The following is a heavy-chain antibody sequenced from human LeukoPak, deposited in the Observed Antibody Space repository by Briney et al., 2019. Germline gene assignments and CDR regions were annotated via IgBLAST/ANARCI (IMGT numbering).Heavy chain of an antibody. Sequence: QPGRSLRLSCAASGFAFSSYAVHWVRQAPGKGLEWVAVISYDGSIQYYADSVKGRFTISRDNSKNTLYLQMNSLRAEDTAVFYCAIGTTYYFDYWGQGTLVTVSS. CDR3: AIGTTYYFDY. V-gene: IGHV3-30-3*01. CDR2: ISYDGSIQ. CDR1: GFAFSSYA. J-gene: IGHJ4*02. D-gene: IGHD1-7*01.